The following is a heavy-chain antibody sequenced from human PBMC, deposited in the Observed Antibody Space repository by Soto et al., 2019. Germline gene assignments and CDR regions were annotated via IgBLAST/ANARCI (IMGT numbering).Heavy chain of an antibody. CDR1: GGSISSYY. V-gene: IGHV4-59*01. D-gene: IGHD3-10*01. Sequence: SETLSLTCTVSGGSISSYYWSWIRQPPGKGLEWIGYIYYSGSTNYNPSLKSRVTISVDTSKNQFSLKLSSVTAADTAVYYCARVRGWPHDAFDIWGLGTLVTVSS. CDR3: ARVRGWPHDAFDI. CDR2: IYYSGST. J-gene: IGHJ3*02.